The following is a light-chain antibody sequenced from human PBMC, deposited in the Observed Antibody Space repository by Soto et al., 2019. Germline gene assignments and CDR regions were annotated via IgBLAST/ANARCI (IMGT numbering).Light chain of an antibody. J-gene: IGLJ3*02. CDR3: AAWDDSLSGVV. CDR2: RNN. CDR1: NSNIGSKY. Sequence: QSVLTQPPSASGTPGQTVTISCSGSNSNIGSKYVYWYKQLPGTAPKLLIYRNNHRASGVPDRFSGSKSGTSASLAISGLRSEDGAEYHCAAWDDSLSGVVFGGGTQLTVL. V-gene: IGLV1-47*01.